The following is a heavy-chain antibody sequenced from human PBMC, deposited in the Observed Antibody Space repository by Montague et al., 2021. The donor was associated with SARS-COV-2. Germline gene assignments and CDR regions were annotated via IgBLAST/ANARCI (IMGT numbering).Heavy chain of an antibody. Sequence: SETLSLTCTVSGGSISSDYWSWIRQPAGKGLDWIGRIYTSGSTDYNPSLKSRVNMSLDTSKNQFSLKLSSVTAADTAVYYCARDRRYCSGTSCYTGYYYYFMDVWSKGTPVTVSS. D-gene: IGHD2-2*02. V-gene: IGHV4-4*07. J-gene: IGHJ6*03. CDR2: IYTSGST. CDR1: GGSISSDY. CDR3: ARDRRYCSGTSCYTGYYYYFMDV.